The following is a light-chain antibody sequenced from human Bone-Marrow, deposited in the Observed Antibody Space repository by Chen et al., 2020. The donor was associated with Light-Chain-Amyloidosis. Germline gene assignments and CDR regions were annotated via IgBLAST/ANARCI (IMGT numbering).Light chain of an antibody. V-gene: IGLV2-23*02. Sequence: QSALTETASVFGSPGQSITIPGTGTSSNVGVLNLVSWYQQHPGKAPKLIFYEVTKRPSGVSNRFSGSKSGNTASLTISGLQAEDEADYFCCSYASISTHVFGTGTKVTV. CDR1: SSNVGVLNL. J-gene: IGLJ1*01. CDR3: CSYASISTHV. CDR2: EVT.